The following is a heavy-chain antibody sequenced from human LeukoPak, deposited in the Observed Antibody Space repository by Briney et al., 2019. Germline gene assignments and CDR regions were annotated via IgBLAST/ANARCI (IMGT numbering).Heavy chain of an antibody. J-gene: IGHJ4*02. Sequence: KPSETLSLTCTVSGGSISSSKYYWGWIRQPPGKGLEWIGTIFNNGSTHYNPSLKSRVTISVDTSKNQFSLNLSSVTAADTAVYYCAKQLHSGSYELDFDYWGQGTLVTVSS. CDR1: GGSISSSKYY. D-gene: IGHD1-26*01. V-gene: IGHV4-39*01. CDR2: IFNNGST. CDR3: AKQLHSGSYELDFDY.